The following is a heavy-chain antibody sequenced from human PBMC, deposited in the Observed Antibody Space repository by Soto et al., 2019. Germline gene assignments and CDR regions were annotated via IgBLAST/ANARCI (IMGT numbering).Heavy chain of an antibody. Sequence: EVQLVESGGDLVKPGGSLRLSCEASGFNFSSYTMNWVRQAPGKGLEWVSSISSSNRYIYYADSLKGRITISRDDAKTSQFLQMNSLGAEDTAVYYCARDRCRGGSCYRTNAFDRWGQGTMVTVSS. CDR3: ARDRCRGGSCYRTNAFDR. CDR2: ISSSNRYI. D-gene: IGHD2-15*01. V-gene: IGHV3-21*01. CDR1: GFNFSSYT. J-gene: IGHJ3*01.